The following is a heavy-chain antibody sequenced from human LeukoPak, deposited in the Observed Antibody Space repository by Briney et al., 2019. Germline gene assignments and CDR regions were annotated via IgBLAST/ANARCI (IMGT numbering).Heavy chain of an antibody. CDR1: GFTFNRYA. Sequence: GGSLRLSCVASGFTFNRYAIHWVRQAPGKGLEWVAVISYDGSNKNHAGSVKGRVTISRDNSKNTLYLQINSLRVEDSAVYYCARGGTGIYYRYYGMDVWGQGTTVTVSS. V-gene: IGHV3-30*04. CDR3: ARGGTGIYYRYYGMDV. D-gene: IGHD3-10*01. CDR2: ISYDGSNK. J-gene: IGHJ6*02.